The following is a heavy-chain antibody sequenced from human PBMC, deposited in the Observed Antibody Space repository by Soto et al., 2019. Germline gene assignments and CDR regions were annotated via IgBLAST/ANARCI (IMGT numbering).Heavy chain of an antibody. V-gene: IGHV1-3*01. J-gene: IGHJ5*02. Sequence: ASVKVSCKASGYTFNSYAIHWVRQAPGQRLEWMGWINAGNGNTKYSQKFQGRVTITRDTSASTAYMELSSLRSEDTAVYYCARDLALLWFGEGIRGFDPWGQGTLVTVSS. CDR2: INAGNGNT. CDR3: ARDLALLWFGEGIRGFDP. D-gene: IGHD3-10*01. CDR1: GYTFNSYA.